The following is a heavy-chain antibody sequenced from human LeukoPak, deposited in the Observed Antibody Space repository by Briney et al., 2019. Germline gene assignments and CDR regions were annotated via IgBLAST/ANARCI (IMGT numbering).Heavy chain of an antibody. CDR2: INPNSGGT. Sequence: ASVKVSCKASGYTFTGYYMHGVRQAPGQGLEWMGWINPNSGGTNYAQKFQGRVTMTRDTSISTAYMELSRLRSDDTAVYYCARDRGAYCSSTSCLGLDYWGQGTLVTVSS. D-gene: IGHD2-2*01. CDR1: GYTFTGYY. J-gene: IGHJ4*02. CDR3: ARDRGAYCSSTSCLGLDY. V-gene: IGHV1-2*02.